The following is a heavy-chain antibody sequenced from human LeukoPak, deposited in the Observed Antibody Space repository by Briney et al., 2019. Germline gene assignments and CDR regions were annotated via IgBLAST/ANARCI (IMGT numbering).Heavy chain of an antibody. CDR1: GGSISSYY. J-gene: IGHJ4*02. Sequence: SETLSLTCTVSGGSISSYYWSWIRQAPGKGLEWIGHIYYSGSTNYNPSLKSRVTISVDTPKNQFSLKLSSVTAADAAVYYCGRWKDYWGQGTLVTVSS. V-gene: IGHV4-59*01. CDR3: GRWKDY. D-gene: IGHD1-1*01. CDR2: IYYSGST.